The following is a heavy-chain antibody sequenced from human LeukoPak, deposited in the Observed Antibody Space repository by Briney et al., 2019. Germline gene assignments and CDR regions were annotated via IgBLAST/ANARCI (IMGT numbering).Heavy chain of an antibody. D-gene: IGHD3-3*01. CDR1: GYTFTSYY. Sequence: GASVKVSCKASGYTFTSYYMHWVRQAPGQGLEWMGIINPSGGSTSYAQKFQGRVTMTRDTSTSTVYMELSSLRSEDTAVYYCARDFGGTIFGVVIDYWGQGTLVTVSS. CDR2: INPSGGST. V-gene: IGHV1-46*01. J-gene: IGHJ4*02. CDR3: ARDFGGTIFGVVIDY.